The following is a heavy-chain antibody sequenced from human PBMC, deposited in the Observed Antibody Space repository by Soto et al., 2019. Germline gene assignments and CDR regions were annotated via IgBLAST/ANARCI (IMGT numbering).Heavy chain of an antibody. J-gene: IGHJ4*02. Sequence: ASLKVSCKASGYTFNSYYISWARQAPGQGLEWMGWISTYNGNTKYAQNFQGRVTMTTDTPTSTAYMELRSLRSDDTAVYYCARDQRAAAGAEDYWGQGTLVTVSS. CDR3: ARDQRAAAGAEDY. V-gene: IGHV1-18*01. CDR1: GYTFNSYY. D-gene: IGHD6-13*01. CDR2: ISTYNGNT.